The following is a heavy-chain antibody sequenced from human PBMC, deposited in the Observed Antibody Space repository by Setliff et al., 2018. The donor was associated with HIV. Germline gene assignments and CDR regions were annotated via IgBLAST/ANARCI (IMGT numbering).Heavy chain of an antibody. Sequence: PGGSLRLSCAASGFTFSSNWMSWVRQAPGKGLEWVANIKEDGSEKYYVDSVKGRFTISRDNAQNSLYLQMSSLKVEDTAVYYCARDLAYWGQGTLVTVSS. CDR1: GFTFSSNW. V-gene: IGHV3-7*03. CDR2: IKEDGSEK. CDR3: ARDLAY. J-gene: IGHJ4*02.